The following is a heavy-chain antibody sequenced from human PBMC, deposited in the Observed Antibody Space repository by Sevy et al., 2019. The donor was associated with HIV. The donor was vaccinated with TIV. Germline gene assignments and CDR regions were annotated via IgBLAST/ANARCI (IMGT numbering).Heavy chain of an antibody. J-gene: IGHJ6*02. CDR3: AKVHRSVVPKMATDYYYYGMDV. D-gene: IGHD2-15*01. V-gene: IGHV3-23*01. CDR2: ISGSGGST. Sequence: GESLKISCAASGFTFSSYAMSWVRQAPGKGLEWVSAISGSGGSTYYTDSVKGRFTISRDNSKNTLYLQMNSLRAEDTAVYYCAKVHRSVVPKMATDYYYYGMDVWGQGTTVTVSS. CDR1: GFTFSSYA.